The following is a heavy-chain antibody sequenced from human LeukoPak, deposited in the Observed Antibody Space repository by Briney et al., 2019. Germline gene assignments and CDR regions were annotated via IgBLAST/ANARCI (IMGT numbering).Heavy chain of an antibody. CDR1: GFTFSSYG. J-gene: IGHJ4*02. CDR2: IRYDGSNK. D-gene: IGHD3-10*01. Sequence: GGSLRLSCEASGFTFSSYGMHWVRQAPGKGLEWVAFIRYDGSNKDYADSVKGRFTISRDNSKNTLYLQMDSLRAEDTAVYYCAKASIRLLWFGETLDYWGQGALVTVSS. CDR3: AKASIRLLWFGETLDY. V-gene: IGHV3-30*02.